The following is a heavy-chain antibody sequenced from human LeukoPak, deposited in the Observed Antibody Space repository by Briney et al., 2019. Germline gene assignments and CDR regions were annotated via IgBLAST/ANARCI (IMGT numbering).Heavy chain of an antibody. Sequence: GGSLRLSCAASGFSFSAYWMTWVRQAPGKGLEWVAHIKPDGSREDYVDSVKGRFTISGDNAKNSLYLQMNNLRVEDTAIYYCARDTWNYLLDYWGQGTLVTVSS. J-gene: IGHJ4*02. CDR3: ARDTWNYLLDY. D-gene: IGHD3-10*01. V-gene: IGHV3-7*01. CDR1: GFSFSAYW. CDR2: IKPDGSRE.